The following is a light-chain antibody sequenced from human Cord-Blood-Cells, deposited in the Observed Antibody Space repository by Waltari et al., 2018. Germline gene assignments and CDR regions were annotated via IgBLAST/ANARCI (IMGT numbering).Light chain of an antibody. J-gene: IGLJ2*01. CDR1: SSDVGGYNY. CDR2: DVS. Sequence: QSALTQPASVSGSPGQSITISCPGTSSDVGGYNYVSWYQQHPGKAPKLMIYDVSNWPSGVSNRFSGSKSGNTASLTISGLQAEDEADYYCSSYTSSSTYVVFGGGTKLTVL. V-gene: IGLV2-14*01. CDR3: SSYTSSSTYVV.